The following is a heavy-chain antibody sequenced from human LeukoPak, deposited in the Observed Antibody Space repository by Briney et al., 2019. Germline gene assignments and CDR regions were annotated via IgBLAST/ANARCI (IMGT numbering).Heavy chain of an antibody. J-gene: IGHJ5*02. V-gene: IGHV4-31*03. CDR2: IYYSGST. CDR3: ARLQPNWFDP. Sequence: SETLSLTCTVSGGSISSGGYSWSWIRQHPGKGLEWIGYIYYSGSTYYNPSLKSRVTISVDTSKNQFSLKLSSVTAADTAVYYCARLQPNWFDPWGQGTLVTVSS. D-gene: IGHD1-1*01. CDR1: GGSISSGGYS.